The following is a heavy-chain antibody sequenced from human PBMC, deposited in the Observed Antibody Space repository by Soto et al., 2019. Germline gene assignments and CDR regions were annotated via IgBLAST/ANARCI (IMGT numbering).Heavy chain of an antibody. CDR3: ARATPAGSADF. Sequence: SETLSLTCTVSGGSNIRDGYYWSWIRQHPGKGLDWIAYISYSGSSYSNPSLKSRVTISADTSKNQFSLRLTSVTAADTAVYFCARATPAGSADFWGQGTLVTVSS. V-gene: IGHV4-31*03. CDR2: ISYSGSS. CDR1: GGSNIRDGYY. D-gene: IGHD2-2*01. J-gene: IGHJ4*02.